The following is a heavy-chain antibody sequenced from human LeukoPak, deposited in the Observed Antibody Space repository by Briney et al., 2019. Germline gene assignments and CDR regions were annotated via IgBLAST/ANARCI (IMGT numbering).Heavy chain of an antibody. V-gene: IGHV4-59*01. Sequence: PSETLSLTCAVYGGSFSGYYWSWIRQPPGKGLEWIGYIYYSGSTNYNPSLKSRVTISVDTSKNQFSLNLSSVTAADTAVYYCARGKPDAYNSDYFDYWGQGTLVTVSS. CDR1: GGSFSGYY. J-gene: IGHJ4*02. D-gene: IGHD5-24*01. CDR2: IYYSGST. CDR3: ARGKPDAYNSDYFDY.